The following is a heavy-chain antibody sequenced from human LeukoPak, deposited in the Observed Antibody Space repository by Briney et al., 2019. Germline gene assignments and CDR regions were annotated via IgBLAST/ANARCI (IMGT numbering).Heavy chain of an antibody. CDR3: ARETRGSYVPGLDS. Sequence: WISWVRXAPGKGLEWVANIKLDGSEKYYVNSVKGRFTISRDNAKNSLNLQMNSLRAEDTAVYYCARETRGSYVPGLDSWGQGTLVTVSS. CDR1: W. V-gene: IGHV3-7*01. CDR2: IKLDGSEK. J-gene: IGHJ4*02. D-gene: IGHD1-26*01.